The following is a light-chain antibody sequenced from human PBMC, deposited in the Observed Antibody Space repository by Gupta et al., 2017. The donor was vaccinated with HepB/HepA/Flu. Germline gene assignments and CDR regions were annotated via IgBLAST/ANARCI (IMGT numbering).Light chain of an antibody. CDR1: QSISNS. J-gene: IGKJ1*01. V-gene: IGKV1-39*01. CDR2: AAS. Sequence: DIQMTQSPSSLSASVGDRITITCRAGQSISNSLNWYQQKPGKAPKLLIYAASSLQSGVPSRFSGSGSGSDFTLTISSLQPEDFATYYCQQSYITPPWTFGQWTKVEIK. CDR3: QQSYITPPWT.